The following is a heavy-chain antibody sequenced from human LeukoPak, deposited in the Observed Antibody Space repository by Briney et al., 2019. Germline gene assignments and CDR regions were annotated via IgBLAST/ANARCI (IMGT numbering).Heavy chain of an antibody. CDR2: IIPSDGFT. J-gene: IGHJ4*02. CDR3: ARDSDYVWGSYRPPGYFDY. Sequence: ASVKVSCKASGYTFSSYYVHWVRQAPGQGLEWMGMIIPSDGFTSYAQKFQGRVTMTRDMSTSTVYMELSSLRSDDTAVYYCARDSDYVWGSYRPPGYFDYWGQGTLVTVSS. D-gene: IGHD3-16*02. V-gene: IGHV1-46*01. CDR1: GYTFSSYY.